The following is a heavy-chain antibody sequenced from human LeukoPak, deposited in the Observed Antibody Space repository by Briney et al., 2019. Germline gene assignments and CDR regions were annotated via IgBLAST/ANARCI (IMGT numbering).Heavy chain of an antibody. CDR2: VSYDGSNK. D-gene: IGHD1-26*01. V-gene: IGHV3-30*04. J-gene: IGHJ4*02. CDR1: GFTFSSYA. CDR3: ARDTSFAVGATLDF. Sequence: GGSLRLSCAASGFTFSSYAMHWVRQAPGKGLEWVAVVSYDGSNKYYANSVKGRFTISRDKSKNTLHLQMNSLRAEDTAIYYCARDTSFAVGATLDFWGRGTLVSVFS.